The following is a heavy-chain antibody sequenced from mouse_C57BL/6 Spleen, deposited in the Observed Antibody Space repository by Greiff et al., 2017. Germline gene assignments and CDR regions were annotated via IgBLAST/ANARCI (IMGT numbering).Heavy chain of an antibody. CDR3: ARSGGNYGYFDY. V-gene: IGHV1-80*01. CDR2: IYPGDGDT. CDR1: GYAFSSYW. D-gene: IGHD2-1*01. J-gene: IGHJ2*01. Sequence: QVQLKESGAELVKPGASVKISCKASGYAFSSYWMNWVKQRPGTGLEWIGQIYPGDGDTNYNGKFKGKATLTADKSSSTAYMQLSSLTSEDSAVYVCARSGGNYGYFDYWGQGTTLTVSS.